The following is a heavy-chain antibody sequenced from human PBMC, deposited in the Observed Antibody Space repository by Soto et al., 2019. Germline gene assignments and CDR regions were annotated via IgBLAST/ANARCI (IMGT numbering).Heavy chain of an antibody. J-gene: IGHJ4*02. CDR2: INPDSGIT. Sequence: QVQLVQSGADVRKPGASVKVSCNSSGYSFTEYHIHWVRQAPGQGLEWMGCINPDSGITKKAQRFQGRVTLTGDTSINTAYMELTGLTSDDTAVYYCVRDSGRSLASVRFDYWGQGTLVIVSS. D-gene: IGHD6-19*01. CDR3: VRDSGRSLASVRFDY. CDR1: GYSFTEYH. V-gene: IGHV1-2*02.